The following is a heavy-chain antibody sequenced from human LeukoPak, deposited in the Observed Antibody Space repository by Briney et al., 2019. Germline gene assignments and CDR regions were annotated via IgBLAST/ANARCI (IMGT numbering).Heavy chain of an antibody. J-gene: IGHJ6*03. CDR2: IGTASDT. V-gene: IGHV3-13*01. CDR3: ARGPPRGKYYYMDV. CDR1: GFAFSSLD. D-gene: IGHD1-1*01. Sequence: GGSLGLSCAASGFAFSSLDMHGVRQPTGQGLDWVSTIGTASDTYYPGSVEGRFTLSRDNAKNSLYLQMNSLTAGDTAVYYCARGPPRGKYYYMDVWGKGTTVTVSS.